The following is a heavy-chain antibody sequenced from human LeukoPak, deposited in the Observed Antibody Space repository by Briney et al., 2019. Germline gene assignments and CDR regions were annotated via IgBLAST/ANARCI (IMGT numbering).Heavy chain of an antibody. CDR2: IKSKTDGGTT. CDR3: ATGTRMDV. V-gene: IGHV3-15*01. D-gene: IGHD1-1*01. Sequence: GGSLRLSWAASGFTFSNAWMTWVRQAPGKGLEWVGRIKSKTDGGTTEDAAPVKGKFTISRDDSNNTLYLQMNSLQTEDTAVYYCATGTRMDVWGKGTTVTVSS. J-gene: IGHJ6*04. CDR1: GFTFSNAW.